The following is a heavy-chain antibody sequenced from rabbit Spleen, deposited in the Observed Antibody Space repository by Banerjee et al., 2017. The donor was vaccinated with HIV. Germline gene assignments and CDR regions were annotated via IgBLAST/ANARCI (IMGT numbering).Heavy chain of an antibody. J-gene: IGHJ6*01. CDR2: VDGGDGST. CDR3: ARDTGTSVSTYGMDL. D-gene: IGHD1-1*01. Sequence: QQQLEESGGGLVKPGGTLTLTCTASGFSFSSGYDMCWVRQAPGKGLEWIGCVDGGDGSTYYASWAKGRFTITRSTSLNTVTLQLSSLTAADTATYFCARDTGTSVSTYGMDLWGPGTLVTVS. CDR1: GFSFSSGYD. V-gene: IGHV1S43*01.